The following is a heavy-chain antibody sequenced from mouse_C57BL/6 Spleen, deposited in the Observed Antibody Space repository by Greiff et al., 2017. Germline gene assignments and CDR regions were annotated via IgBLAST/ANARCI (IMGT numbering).Heavy chain of an antibody. V-gene: IGHV1-53*01. CDR1: GYTFTSYW. J-gene: IGHJ1*03. D-gene: IGHD2-1*01. CDR2: INPSNGGT. CDR3: ARTGIDYGNYRYFDV. Sequence: QVQLQQPGTELVKPGASVKLSCKASGYTFTSYWMHWVKQRPGQGLEWIGNINPSNGGTNYNEKFKSKATLTVDKSSSTAYMQLSSLTSEDSAVYYCARTGIDYGNYRYFDVWGTGTTVTVSA.